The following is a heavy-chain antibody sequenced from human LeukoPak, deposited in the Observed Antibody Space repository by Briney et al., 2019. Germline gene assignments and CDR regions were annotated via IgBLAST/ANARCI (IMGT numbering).Heavy chain of an antibody. CDR3: AKDQAEWSLSVVTTDY. Sequence: PGGSLRLFCAASGFTFSSYGMHWVRQAPGKGLEWVAVISYDGSNKYYADSVKGRFTISRDNSKNTLYLQMNSLRAEDTAVYYCAKDQAEWSLSVVTTDYWGQGTLVTVSS. CDR2: ISYDGSNK. D-gene: IGHD3-22*01. J-gene: IGHJ4*02. V-gene: IGHV3-30*18. CDR1: GFTFSSYG.